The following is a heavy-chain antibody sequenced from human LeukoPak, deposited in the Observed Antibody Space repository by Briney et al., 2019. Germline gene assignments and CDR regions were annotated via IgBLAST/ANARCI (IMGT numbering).Heavy chain of an antibody. Sequence: ASVKVSCKASGGTFSSYAISWVRQAPGQGLEWMGGIIPIFGTANYAQKFQGRVTITADESTSTAYMELSSQRSEDTAVYYCARDREGRNWFDPWGQGTLVTVSS. CDR2: IIPIFGTA. CDR1: GGTFSSYA. CDR3: ARDREGRNWFDP. V-gene: IGHV1-69*13. J-gene: IGHJ5*02.